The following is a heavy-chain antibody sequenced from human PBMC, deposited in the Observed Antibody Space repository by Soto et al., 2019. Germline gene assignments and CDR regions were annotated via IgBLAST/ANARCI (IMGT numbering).Heavy chain of an antibody. Sequence: RGSPPISCEAFDFNFKKFAMGWVRQAPGEGLEWVSGISCCGGSTFYADSVKGRFSLAIDDSKNTLSLQLNSLRVEDTAHYYCAKADGEQWLIPHLDNWGQGTKVTVSS. D-gene: IGHD6-19*01. CDR2: ISCCGGST. CDR3: AKADGEQWLIPHLDN. J-gene: IGHJ1*01. CDR1: DFNFKKFA. V-gene: IGHV3-23*01.